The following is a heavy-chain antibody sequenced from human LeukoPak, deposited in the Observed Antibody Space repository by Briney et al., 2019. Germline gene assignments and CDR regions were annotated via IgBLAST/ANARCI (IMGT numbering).Heavy chain of an antibody. J-gene: IGHJ5*02. D-gene: IGHD4-11*01. CDR1: GGYISSSSYY. Sequence: PSETLSLTCTVSGGYISSSSYYWGWIRQPPGKGLEWIGSIYYSGSTYYNPSLKSRVTISVDTSKNQFSLKLSSVTAADTAVYYCARVVEPQDSNYGDWFDPWGQGTLVTVSS. CDR2: IYYSGST. V-gene: IGHV4-39*07. CDR3: ARVVEPQDSNYGDWFDP.